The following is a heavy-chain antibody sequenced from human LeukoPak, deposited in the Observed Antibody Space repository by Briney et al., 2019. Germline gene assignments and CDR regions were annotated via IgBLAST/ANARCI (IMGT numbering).Heavy chain of an antibody. D-gene: IGHD3-22*01. J-gene: IGHJ4*02. V-gene: IGHV4-31*03. CDR1: GGSISSGGYY. CDR3: ARDSSGYYSFDY. CDR2: IYYSGST. Sequence: PSQNLSLNCTVSGGSISSGGYYWSWIRQHPGKGLEWIGYIYYSGSTYYNPSLKSRVTLSVDTSKNQFSLKLSSVTAADTAVYYCARDSSGYYSFDYWGQGTLVTVSP.